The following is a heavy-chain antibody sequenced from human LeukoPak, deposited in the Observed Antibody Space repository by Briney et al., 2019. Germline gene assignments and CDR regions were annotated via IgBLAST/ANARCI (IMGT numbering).Heavy chain of an antibody. V-gene: IGHV1-18*01. CDR2: ISAYSTYNGNT. J-gene: IGHJ4*02. CDR3: ARDNAPLWGSGWTYYFDY. CDR1: GYTFTSYG. D-gene: IGHD6-19*01. Sequence: ASVKVSCKASGYTFTSYGISWVRQAPGQGREWMGWISAYSTYNGNTNYAQKFQGRVTMTTDTSTSTAYMELRSLRSDDTAVYYCARDNAPLWGSGWTYYFDYWGQGTLVTVSS.